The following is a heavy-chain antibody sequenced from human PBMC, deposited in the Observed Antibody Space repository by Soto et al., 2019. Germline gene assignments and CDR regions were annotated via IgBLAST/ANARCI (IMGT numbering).Heavy chain of an antibody. J-gene: IGHJ5*02. CDR1: GGSFTGYY. D-gene: IGHD2-21*01. CDR3: ARFPAYCSDAFHCPPGP. Sequence: QVQLQQWGAGLVKPSETLSLTCAVSGGSFTGYYWNWIRQPPGKGLEWVGEINDSTGTSYNPALKSRLTISMDTARNQFSLRLTSVTAADTAVYYCARFPAYCSDAFHCPPGPWGPGTLVTVSS. CDR2: INDSTGT. V-gene: IGHV4-34*02.